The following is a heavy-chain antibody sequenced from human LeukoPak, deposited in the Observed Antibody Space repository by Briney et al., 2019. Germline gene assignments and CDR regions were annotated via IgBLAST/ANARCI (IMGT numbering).Heavy chain of an antibody. CDR3: ARELRYNYYYYGMDV. V-gene: IGHV3-30-3*01. CDR1: GFIFSSYA. CDR2: ISYDGSNK. Sequence: GGSLRLSCAASGFIFSSYAMHWVRQAPGKGLEWVAVISYDGSNKYYADSVKGRFTISRDNSKNTLYLQMNSLRAEDTAVYYCARELRYNYYYYGMDVWGQGTTVTVSS. J-gene: IGHJ6*02. D-gene: IGHD3-9*01.